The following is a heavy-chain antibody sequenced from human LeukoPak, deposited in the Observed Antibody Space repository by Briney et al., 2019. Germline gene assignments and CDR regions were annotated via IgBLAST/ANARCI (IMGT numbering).Heavy chain of an antibody. D-gene: IGHD3-16*02. J-gene: IGHJ2*01. CDR1: GGSINSYY. V-gene: IGHV4-59*01. CDR3: TRNVLAPGSRGSYRYDNWYFDL. CDR2: IYYTGST. Sequence: SETLSLTCAVSGGSINSYYWSWIRQPPGKGLEYIANIYYTGSTNYNPSLKSRVTISIDTSKNQFSLDLSSVTAADTAVYYCTRNVLAPGSRGSYRYDNWYFDLWGRGTLVTVSS.